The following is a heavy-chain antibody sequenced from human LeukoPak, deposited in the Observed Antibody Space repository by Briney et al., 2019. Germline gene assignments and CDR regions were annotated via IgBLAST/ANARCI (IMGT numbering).Heavy chain of an antibody. J-gene: IGHJ5*02. D-gene: IGHD5-18*01. V-gene: IGHV4-38-2*02. CDR1: NYSISSGYY. Sequence: SETLSLTCTVSNYSISSGYYWGWIRQSPGKGLEWIGSIYHGGSTYYNPSLRSRVIVSVDTSKNHFSLKMRSVTAADTAVYYCAAERRRYSYGPLSSWGQGTLVIVSS. CDR3: AAERRRYSYGPLSS. CDR2: IYHGGST.